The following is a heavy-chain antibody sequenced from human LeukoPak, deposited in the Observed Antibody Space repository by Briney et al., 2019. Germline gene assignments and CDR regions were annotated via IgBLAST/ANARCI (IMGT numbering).Heavy chain of an antibody. CDR1: GFTFSNYD. CDR3: ARARITMVRGTRYFDY. CDR2: ISYDGTNK. D-gene: IGHD3-10*01. J-gene: IGHJ4*02. Sequence: PGGSLRLSCAASGFTFSNYDMHWVRQAPGKGLEWVAFISYDGTNKYYADSVKGRFTFSRDNSKYTLYLQMNSLRAEDTAVYYCARARITMVRGTRYFDYWGQGTLVTVSS. V-gene: IGHV3-30*03.